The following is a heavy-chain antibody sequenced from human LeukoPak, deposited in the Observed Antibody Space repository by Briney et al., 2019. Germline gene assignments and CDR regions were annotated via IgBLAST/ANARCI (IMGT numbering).Heavy chain of an antibody. CDR2: IYYSGST. CDR1: GGSFSSGSYY. Sequence: PSETLSLTCTVSGGSFSSGSYYWSWIRQPPGKGLEWIGYIYYSGSTNYNPSLKRRVTISVDTSKNQFSLKLSSVTAADTAVYYCARSGGFYGDYGDAFDIWGRGTMVTVSS. V-gene: IGHV4-61*01. J-gene: IGHJ3*02. CDR3: ARSGGFYGDYGDAFDI. D-gene: IGHD4-17*01.